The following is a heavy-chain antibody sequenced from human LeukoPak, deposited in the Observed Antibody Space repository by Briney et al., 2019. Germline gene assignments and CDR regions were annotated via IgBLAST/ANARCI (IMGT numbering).Heavy chain of an antibody. D-gene: IGHD2/OR15-2a*01. V-gene: IGHV3-64D*09. CDR2: ISSNGHT. CDR1: GFIFSTYA. CDR3: VKDNREEDWFDP. J-gene: IGHJ5*02. Sequence: GGSLRLSCAASGFIFSTYALYWVRQGPGKGLEYVSAISSNGHTYYADSVKGRFTISRDNSKSTLYLQMSSLRPEDTAVYYCVKDNREEDWFDPWGQGTLVTVSS.